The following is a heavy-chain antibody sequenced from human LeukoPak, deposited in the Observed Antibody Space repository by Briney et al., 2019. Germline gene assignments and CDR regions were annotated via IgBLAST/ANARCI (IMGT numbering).Heavy chain of an antibody. J-gene: IGHJ4*02. CDR1: GFTFSSYW. V-gene: IGHV3-53*01. Sequence: QPGGSLRLSCAASGFTFSSYWMSWVRQAPGKGLEWVSVIYSGGSTYYADSVKGRFTISRDNSKNTLFLQMNSLRADDTAVYYCASGLSKGYWGQGTLVTVSS. CDR3: ASGLSKGY. D-gene: IGHD3-16*02. CDR2: IYSGGST.